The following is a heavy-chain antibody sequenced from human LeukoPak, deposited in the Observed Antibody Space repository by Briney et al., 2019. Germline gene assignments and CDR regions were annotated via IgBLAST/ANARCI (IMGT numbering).Heavy chain of an antibody. CDR3: AKDRDYYGSGAAFDI. J-gene: IGHJ3*02. D-gene: IGHD3-10*01. CDR1: GFTFSSYA. V-gene: IGHV3-23*01. Sequence: PGGSLRLSCAASGFTFSSYAMSWVRQAAWKWLECVSAISGSSGSTYYADSVKGRFTISRDNSKNTLYLQMNSLRAEDTAVYYCAKDRDYYGSGAAFDIWGQGTMVTVSS. CDR2: ISGSSGST.